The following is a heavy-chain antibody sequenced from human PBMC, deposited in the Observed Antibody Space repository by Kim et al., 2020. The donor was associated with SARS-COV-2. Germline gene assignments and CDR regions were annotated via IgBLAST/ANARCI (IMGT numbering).Heavy chain of an antibody. CDR3: AKSLVGTTTKTLHY. J-gene: IGHJ4*02. Sequence: GGSLSLSCAASGFTFSSYAMIWVRQTPGKGLEWVSAISGSGGSTYYADSVKGRFTISRDISKNTLYLQMNSLRAEDTAVYYCAKSLVGTTTKTLHYWGQGTLVTVSS. V-gene: IGHV3-23*01. CDR2: ISGSGGST. D-gene: IGHD1-26*01. CDR1: GFTFSSYA.